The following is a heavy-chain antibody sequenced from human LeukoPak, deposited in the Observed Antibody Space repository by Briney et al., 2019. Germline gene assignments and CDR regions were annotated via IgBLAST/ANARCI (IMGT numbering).Heavy chain of an antibody. V-gene: IGHV4-4*07. D-gene: IGHD1-14*01. CDR1: TGSISSYD. Sequence: SETLSLTCTVSTGSISSYDWSWIRQPAGKGLEWIGRIYTSGSTNHNPSLKSRVTMSGDTSKNQFSLKLSSVTAADTAVYYCARLITPPYYFDYWGQGTVVTVSS. CDR2: IYTSGST. J-gene: IGHJ4*02. CDR3: ARLITPPYYFDY.